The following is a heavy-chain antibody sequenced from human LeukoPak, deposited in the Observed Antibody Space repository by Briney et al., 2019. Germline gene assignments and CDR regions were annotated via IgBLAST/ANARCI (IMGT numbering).Heavy chain of an antibody. J-gene: IGHJ4*02. V-gene: IGHV4-4*07. Sequence: PSETLSLTCTVSGGSISSYYWSWIRQPAGKGLEWIGRIYTSGSTNYNPSLKSRVTISVDKSKNQFSLKLSSVTAADTAVYYCARARLAVAGTIFDDWGQGTLVTVSS. CDR3: ARARLAVAGTIFDD. CDR2: IYTSGST. CDR1: GGSISSYY. D-gene: IGHD6-19*01.